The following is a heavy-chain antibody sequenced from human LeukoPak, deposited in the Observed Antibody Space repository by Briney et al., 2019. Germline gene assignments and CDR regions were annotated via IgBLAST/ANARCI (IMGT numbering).Heavy chain of an antibody. CDR1: GGTFSSYA. Sequence: ASVKVSCKASGGTFSSYAISWVRQAPGQGLEWMGIINPSGGSTSYAQKFQGRVTMTRDTSTSTVYMELSSLRSEDTAVYYCARDPTLSQYSSSWYPDGYFDYWGQGTLVTVSS. CDR2: INPSGGST. D-gene: IGHD6-13*01. V-gene: IGHV1-46*01. J-gene: IGHJ4*02. CDR3: ARDPTLSQYSSSWYPDGYFDY.